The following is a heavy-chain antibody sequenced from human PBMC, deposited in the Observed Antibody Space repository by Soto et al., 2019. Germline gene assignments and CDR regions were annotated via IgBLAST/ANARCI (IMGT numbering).Heavy chain of an antibody. CDR2: IDPSDSDV. CDR1: GYSFTNHW. CDR3: ARQASADYGDY. V-gene: IGHV5-51*01. Sequence: GESLKISCEGSGYSFTNHWIAWVRQMPGKGLEWMGIIDPSDSDVRYSPSFQGQVTISADKSISTAYLQWSSLKASDTAIYYCARQASADYGDYWGQGTLVTVSS. J-gene: IGHJ4*02.